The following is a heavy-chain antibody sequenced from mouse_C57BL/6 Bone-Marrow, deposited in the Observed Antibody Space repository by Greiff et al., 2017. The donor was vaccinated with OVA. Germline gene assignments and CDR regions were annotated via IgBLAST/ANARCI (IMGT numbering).Heavy chain of an antibody. CDR3: TTEDGYPYYYAMDY. J-gene: IGHJ4*01. V-gene: IGHV14-4*01. Sequence: VQLKQSGAELVRPGASVKLSCTASGFNIKDDYMHWVKQRPEQGLEWIGWIDPENGDTEYASKFQGKATITADTSSNTAYLQLSSLTSEDTAVEYCTTEDGYPYYYAMDYWGQGTSVTVSS. CDR2: IDPENGDT. D-gene: IGHD2-3*01. CDR1: GFNIKDDY.